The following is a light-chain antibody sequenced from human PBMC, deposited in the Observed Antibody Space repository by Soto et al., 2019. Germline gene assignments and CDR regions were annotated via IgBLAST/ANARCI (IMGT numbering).Light chain of an antibody. J-gene: IGKJ5*01. CDR3: QQYDNWPIT. Sequence: EIAMTQSPASLSVSPGERATLSCRASQSVSTNLAWYQQKPGQAPRLLMYGASTRAIGIPARFTGGGSGTEFTLTINSLQPEDLTFYYCQQYDNWPITFGXGX. CDR1: QSVSTN. V-gene: IGKV3-15*01. CDR2: GAS.